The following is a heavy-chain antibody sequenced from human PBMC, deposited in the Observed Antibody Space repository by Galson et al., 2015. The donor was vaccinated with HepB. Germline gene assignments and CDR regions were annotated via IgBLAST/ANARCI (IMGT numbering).Heavy chain of an antibody. V-gene: IGHV1-69*13. CDR2: IIPIFGTA. CDR1: GGTFSSYT. D-gene: IGHD6-13*01. CDR3: AREAPPAAEGRFDP. J-gene: IGHJ5*02. Sequence: SVKVSCKASGGTFSSYTISWVRQAPGQGLEWMGRIIPIFGTANYAQKFQGRVTITADESTSTAYMELSSLRSEDTAVYYCAREAPPAAEGRFDPWGQGTLVTVSS.